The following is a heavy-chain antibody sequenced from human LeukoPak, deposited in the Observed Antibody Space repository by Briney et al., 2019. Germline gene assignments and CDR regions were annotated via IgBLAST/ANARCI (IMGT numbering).Heavy chain of an antibody. CDR2: INPNSGGT. CDR1: GYTFTGYY. D-gene: IGHD4-17*01. CDR3: ARDLRTVTRATYYFDY. Sequence: ASVKVSCKASGYTFTGYYMHWVRQAPGQGLEWMGWINPNSGGTNYAQKFQGRVTMTRDTSISTAYMELSRLRSDDTAVYYCARDLRTVTRATYYFDYWGQGTLVTVSS. V-gene: IGHV1-2*02. J-gene: IGHJ4*02.